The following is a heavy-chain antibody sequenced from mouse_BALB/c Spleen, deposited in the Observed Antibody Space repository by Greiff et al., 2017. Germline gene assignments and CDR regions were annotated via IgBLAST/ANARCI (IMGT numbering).Heavy chain of an antibody. Sequence: EVQLQQSGAELVKPGASVKLSCTASGFNIKDTYMHWVKQRPEQGLEWIGRIDPANGNTKYDPKFQGKATITADTSSNTAYRQLSSLTSEDTAVYYCARSGVYDYDRAMDYWGQGTSVTVSS. CDR2: IDPANGNT. CDR3: ARSGVYDYDRAMDY. CDR1: GFNIKDTY. V-gene: IGHV14-3*02. J-gene: IGHJ4*01. D-gene: IGHD2-4*01.